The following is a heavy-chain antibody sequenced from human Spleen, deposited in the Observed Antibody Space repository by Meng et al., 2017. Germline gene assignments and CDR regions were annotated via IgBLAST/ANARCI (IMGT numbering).Heavy chain of an antibody. J-gene: IGHJ4*02. CDR1: GFTVATTY. V-gene: IGHV3-66*02. D-gene: IGHD3-16*01. Sequence: VERVVSGGGLVRPGGSLRLSCVASGFTVATTYMSWVRQGPGKGLEWVSVSYFSGDTYYGASVKGRFTIFRDNSKNTVYLQMNSLRTDDTAVYYCAGGKFDYWGQGTLVTVSS. CDR2: SYFSGDT. CDR3: AGGKFDY.